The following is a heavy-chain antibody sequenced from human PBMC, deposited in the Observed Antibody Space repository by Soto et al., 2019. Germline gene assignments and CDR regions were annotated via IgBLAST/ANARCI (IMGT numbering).Heavy chain of an antibody. CDR3: ARVEFSSNYDVPDM. J-gene: IGHJ3*02. CDR2: ISPDGGTK. Sequence: EVQLVASGGGLVQPGGSLRLSCLASGFTFSNHWMDWVRQAPGKGLEGVGNISPDGGTKYYVDSMKGRFTISRDNAKNSLYLEITTLRVEDTAVYYCARVEFSSNYDVPDMWGQGTVVTVSS. CDR1: GFTFSNHW. V-gene: IGHV3-7*01. D-gene: IGHD6-6*01.